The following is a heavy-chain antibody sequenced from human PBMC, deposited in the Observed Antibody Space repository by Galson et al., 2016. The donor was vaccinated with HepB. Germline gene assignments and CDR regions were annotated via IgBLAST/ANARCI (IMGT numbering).Heavy chain of an antibody. CDR3: ARGDRGSYNSGYFDY. CDR1: GFTFSLYS. CDR2: ISSYSSTT. Sequence: LRLSCAASGFTFSLYSMNWVRQAPGKGLEWVSYISSYSSTTHYADSVKGRFTISRDNAKNSLYLQMNSLRDEDTAVYYCARGDRGSYNSGYFDYWGQGNLVTVSS. J-gene: IGHJ4*02. V-gene: IGHV3-48*02. D-gene: IGHD1-26*01.